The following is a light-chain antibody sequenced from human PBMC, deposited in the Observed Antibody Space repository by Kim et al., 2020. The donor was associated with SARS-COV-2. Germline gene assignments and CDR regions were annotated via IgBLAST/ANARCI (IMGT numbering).Light chain of an antibody. Sequence: ASVGESATITCRASQNISYYLTWYQQKPGKAPKVLIYDASTLQRGVPARFVGGGSGTDFTLTISGLQPDDFATYYCQHYYDLPITFGPGTRLEIK. CDR1: QNISYY. V-gene: IGKV1-33*01. J-gene: IGKJ5*01. CDR2: DAS. CDR3: QHYYDLPIT.